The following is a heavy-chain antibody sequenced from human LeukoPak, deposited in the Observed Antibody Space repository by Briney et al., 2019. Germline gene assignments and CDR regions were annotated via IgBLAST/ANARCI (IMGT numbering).Heavy chain of an antibody. D-gene: IGHD3-16*01. CDR2: EQRDGSYG. CDR1: GFSFSSYG. V-gene: IGHV3-30*02. Sequence: GGSRRLSCAASGFSFSSYGMHWVRQAPGKGLEWVAFEQRDGSYGKYADSVKGRFAISRDNSKNTLYLQMNSLRVEDTAVYYCANIPNSFGPDYWGQGSLVTASS. J-gene: IGHJ4*02. CDR3: ANIPNSFGPDY.